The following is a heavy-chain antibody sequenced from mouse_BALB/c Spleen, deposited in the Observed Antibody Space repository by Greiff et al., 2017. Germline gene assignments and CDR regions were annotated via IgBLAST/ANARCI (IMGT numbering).Heavy chain of an antibody. J-gene: IGHJ2*01. D-gene: IGHD1-1*01. CDR2: IDPANGNT. V-gene: IGHV14-3*02. CDR1: GFNIKDTY. Sequence: EVHLVESGAELVKPGASVKLSCTASGFNIKDTYMHWVKQRPEQGLEWIGRIDPANGNTKYDPKFQGKATITADTSSNTAYLQLSSLTSEDTAVYYCARGFYGDTWGDYWGQGTTLTVSS. CDR3: ARGFYGDTWGDY.